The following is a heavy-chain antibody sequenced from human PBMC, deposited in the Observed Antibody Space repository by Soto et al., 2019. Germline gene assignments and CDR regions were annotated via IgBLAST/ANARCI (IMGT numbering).Heavy chain of an antibody. Sequence: QVQLQESGPGLVKPSETLSLTCTVSVDYVNSGSYYWSWIRQPPGKGLEWLGYVHYSGSTNYNPFHESRVTLSIDTSKYQVSLTRSSASAADTAVYSWDGAASSRYPDDRGQGALVIVSS. D-gene: IGHD3-16*02. V-gene: IGHV4-61*01. CDR2: VHYSGST. J-gene: IGHJ4*02. CDR1: VDYVNSGSYY. CDR3: DGAASSRYPDD.